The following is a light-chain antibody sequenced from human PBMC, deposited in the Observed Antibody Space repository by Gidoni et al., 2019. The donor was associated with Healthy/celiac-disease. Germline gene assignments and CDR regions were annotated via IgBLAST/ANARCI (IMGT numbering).Light chain of an antibody. CDR3: QQRSNWPGT. J-gene: IGKJ2*01. Sequence: DIVLTQSPATLSLSPGERATLSCRDSQSVSSYLAWYQQKPGQAPRLLIYDASHRATGIPARFSGSGSGTDFTLTISSLEPEDFAVYYCQQRSNWPGTFGQGTKLEIK. CDR2: DAS. CDR1: QSVSSY. V-gene: IGKV3-11*01.